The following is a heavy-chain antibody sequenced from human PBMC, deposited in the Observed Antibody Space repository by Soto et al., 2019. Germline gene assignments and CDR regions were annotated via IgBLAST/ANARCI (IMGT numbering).Heavy chain of an antibody. CDR2: IYHSGST. J-gene: IGHJ5*02. Sequence: ASETLSLTCTVSGGSISSYYWSWIRQPPGKGLEWIGSIYHSGSTHYNAALRSRVTISADTSKNQFSLKLSSVTAADTAVYYCARNVTLVRGVIRYNWFDPWGQGTLVTVSS. CDR3: ARNVTLVRGVIRYNWFDP. D-gene: IGHD3-10*01. CDR1: GGSISSYY. V-gene: IGHV4-59*08.